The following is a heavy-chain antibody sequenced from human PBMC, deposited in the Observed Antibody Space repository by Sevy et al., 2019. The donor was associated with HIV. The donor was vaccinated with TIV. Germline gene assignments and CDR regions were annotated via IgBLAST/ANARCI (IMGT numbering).Heavy chain of an antibody. Sequence: KQSQTLSLTCAISGDSVSGDSVAWNWIRQSPSRGLEWLGRTYYRSKWYNDYALSVKGRILVSTDTSKNQVSLQLNSVTPEDTAVYYCARTITIFGLTIMLDPWGQGTLVTVSS. CDR2: TYYRSKWYN. D-gene: IGHD3-3*01. CDR3: ARTITIFGLTIMLDP. CDR1: GDSVSGDSVA. V-gene: IGHV6-1*01. J-gene: IGHJ5*02.